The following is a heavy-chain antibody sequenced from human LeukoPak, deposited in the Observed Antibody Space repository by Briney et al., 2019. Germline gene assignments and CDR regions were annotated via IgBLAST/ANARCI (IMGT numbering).Heavy chain of an antibody. CDR1: GFAFSDYY. V-gene: IGHV3-11*05. CDR3: ARAQYRASVNGMDV. D-gene: IGHD4-17*01. Sequence: GSLRLSCAASGFAFSDYYMSWIRQAPGKGLEWVSYISSSSSYTNYAESVKGRFTISRDNAKNSQYLQMNGLTAEDTAVYYYARAQYRASVNGMDVWGQGATVTVSS. J-gene: IGHJ6*02. CDR2: ISSSSSYT.